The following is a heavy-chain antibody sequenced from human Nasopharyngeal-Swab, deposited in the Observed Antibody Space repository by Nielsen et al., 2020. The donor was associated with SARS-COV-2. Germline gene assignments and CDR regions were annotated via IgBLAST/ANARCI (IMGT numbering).Heavy chain of an antibody. CDR3: SRIAAAGTNAFDI. CDR2: IKQDGSEK. V-gene: IGHV3-7*05. D-gene: IGHD6-13*01. Sequence: GESLKISCAASGFTFSNAWMSWVRQAPGKGLEWVANIKQDGSEKYYVDSVKGRFTISRDNAKNSLYLQMNSLRAEDTAVYYCSRIAAAGTNAFDIWGQGTMVTVSS. J-gene: IGHJ3*02. CDR1: GFTFSNAW.